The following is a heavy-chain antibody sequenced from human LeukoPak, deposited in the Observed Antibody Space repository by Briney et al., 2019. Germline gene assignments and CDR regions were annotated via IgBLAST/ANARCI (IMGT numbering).Heavy chain of an antibody. CDR3: ARIKKGDYMDV. Sequence: PSETLSLTCTVSGDSITSGSYYWGWVRQPPGKGLEWIGSIYYSGSTYYNPSLKSRVTISVDTSKNQFSLKLSSVTAADTAVYYCARIKKGDYMDVWGKGTTVTVSS. CDR1: GDSITSGSYY. J-gene: IGHJ6*03. CDR2: IYYSGST. D-gene: IGHD3-16*01. V-gene: IGHV4-39*07.